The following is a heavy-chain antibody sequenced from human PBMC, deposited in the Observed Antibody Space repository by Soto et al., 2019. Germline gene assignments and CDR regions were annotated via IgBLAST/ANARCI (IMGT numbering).Heavy chain of an antibody. V-gene: IGHV1-46*03. Sequence: ASVKVSCKASGYTFTSYYMHWVRQAPGQGLERMGIINPSGGSTSYAQKFQGRVTMTRDTSTSTVYMEPSSLRSEDTAVYYFAREYCTNGVCPDLNWFDPWGQGTLVTVSS. J-gene: IGHJ5*02. CDR2: INPSGGST. CDR1: GYTFTSYY. D-gene: IGHD2-8*01. CDR3: AREYCTNGVCPDLNWFDP.